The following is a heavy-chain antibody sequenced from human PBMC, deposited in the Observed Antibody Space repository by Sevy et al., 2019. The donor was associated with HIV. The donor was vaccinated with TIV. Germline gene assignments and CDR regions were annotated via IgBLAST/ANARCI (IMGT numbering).Heavy chain of an antibody. J-gene: IGHJ4*02. CDR3: ARMRVAAADYYFDY. CDR1: GFRFSDYY. CDR2: RSSGGRII. Sequence: GGSLRLSCATSGFRFSDYYMSWIRLAPGKGLEWISCRSSGGRIIDYADSVKGRFTISRDNPNNSLYLRMNSLRAEDTAVYYCARMRVAAADYYFDYWGQGTLVTVSS. V-gene: IGHV3-11*01. D-gene: IGHD6-25*01.